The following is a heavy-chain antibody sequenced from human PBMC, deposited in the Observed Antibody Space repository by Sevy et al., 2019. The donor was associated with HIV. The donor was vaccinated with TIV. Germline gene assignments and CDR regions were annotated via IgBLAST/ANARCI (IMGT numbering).Heavy chain of an antibody. J-gene: IGHJ4*02. V-gene: IGHV3-30*03. CDR1: GFTFSSYD. CDR2: ISYDGSNK. Sequence: GGSLRLSCAASGFTFSSYDMHWVRQAPGKGLECVAVISYDGSNKYYADSVKGRFTISRDNSKNTLYLQMNSLRAEDTAVYYCARGQQWELPRPLGYWGQGTLVTVSS. CDR3: ARGQQWELPRPLGY. D-gene: IGHD1-26*01.